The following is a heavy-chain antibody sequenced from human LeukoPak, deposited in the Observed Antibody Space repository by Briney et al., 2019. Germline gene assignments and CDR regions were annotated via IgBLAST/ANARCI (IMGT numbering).Heavy chain of an antibody. V-gene: IGHV3-23*01. D-gene: IGHD6-13*01. J-gene: IGHJ4*02. CDR2: IIGGDATI. Sequence: PGGSLRLSCAASGFPFSTYTVSWVRQAPGKGLQWVSSIIGGDATIYYADSVKGRFTISRDISKNTLYLQMNSLRAEDTAVYYCARDRLVFSSWYDYWGQGTLVTVSS. CDR1: GFPFSTYT. CDR3: ARDRLVFSSWYDY.